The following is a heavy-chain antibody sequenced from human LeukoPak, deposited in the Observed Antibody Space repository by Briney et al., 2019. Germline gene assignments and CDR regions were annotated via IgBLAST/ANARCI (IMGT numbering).Heavy chain of an antibody. V-gene: IGHV4-38-2*02. CDR1: GGSISSGAY. D-gene: IGHD3-22*01. J-gene: IGHJ3*01. CDR2: IYRSGST. Sequence: SETLSLTCTVSGGSISSGAYWGWVRQPPGKGLEWIATIYRSGSTYYNPSLEGRVTISRDTSKNQFSMELKGVSAADTAVYYCANSWYYYDSSGLPKSDAFDRWGQGTLVTVSS. CDR3: ANSWYYYDSSGLPKSDAFDR.